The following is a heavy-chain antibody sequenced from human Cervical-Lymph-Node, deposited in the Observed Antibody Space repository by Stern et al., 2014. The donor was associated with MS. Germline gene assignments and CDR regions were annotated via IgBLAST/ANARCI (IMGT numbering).Heavy chain of an antibody. CDR2: IDPGDSDT. CDR1: GYSFTANW. V-gene: IGHV5-51*01. D-gene: IGHD4-17*01. CDR3: ARDYGDYAFDY. Sequence: EVQLVESGAEVKKPGESLKISCKGSGYSFTANWIAWVRQMPGKGLERMGIIDPGDSDTRYSPSFQGQVTISADKSISTAYLQWSSLKASDTAMYYCARDYGDYAFDYWGQGTLVTVSS. J-gene: IGHJ4*02.